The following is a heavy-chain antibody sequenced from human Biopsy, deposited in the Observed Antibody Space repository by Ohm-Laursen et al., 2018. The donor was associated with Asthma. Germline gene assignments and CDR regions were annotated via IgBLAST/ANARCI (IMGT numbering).Heavy chain of an antibody. Sequence: ASVKVSCKASGYTFTGYSMHWVRQAPGQGLEWMGRIDPNSGGTNYAQKFLGRVTMTRDTSVNTAFMVFSRLRSDDTAVYYCARIKIRIGAGTDRYFDLWGRGTLVTVSS. CDR3: ARIKIRIGAGTDRYFDL. J-gene: IGHJ2*01. CDR2: IDPNSGGT. CDR1: GYTFTGYS. D-gene: IGHD3-16*01. V-gene: IGHV1-2*06.